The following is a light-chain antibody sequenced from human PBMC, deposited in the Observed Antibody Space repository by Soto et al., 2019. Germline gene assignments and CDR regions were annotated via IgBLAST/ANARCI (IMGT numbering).Light chain of an antibody. CDR2: AAS. J-gene: IGKJ4*01. CDR3: QQVKTYPLT. Sequence: DIQLTQSPSFLSASVGDRVTITCQASQDISSHLAWYQQKPGKAPKLLIYAASTLQSGVPSGFGGSGSGTEFTLTITSLQPEDFATYYCQQVKTYPLTFGGGTKVEIK. CDR1: QDISSH. V-gene: IGKV1-9*01.